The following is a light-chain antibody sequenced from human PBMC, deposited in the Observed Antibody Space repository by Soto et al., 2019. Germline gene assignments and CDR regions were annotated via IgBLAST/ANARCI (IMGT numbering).Light chain of an antibody. V-gene: IGKV3-20*01. CDR2: GAS. Sequence: EIVLMQSPGTLSLSPGERATLFCRASQSMKRRYLAWYQQKPGQAPRVLIFGASSRATGIPARFSGSGSGTEFNLTISSLQSEDFAVYYCQHYGSSPRTFGQGTKVDIK. CDR1: QSMKRRY. J-gene: IGKJ1*01. CDR3: QHYGSSPRT.